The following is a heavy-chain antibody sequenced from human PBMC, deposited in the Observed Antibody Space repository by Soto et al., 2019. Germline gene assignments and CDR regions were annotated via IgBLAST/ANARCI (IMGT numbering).Heavy chain of an antibody. Sequence: SETLSLTCAVSGGSISSSNWWSWVRQPPGKGLEWIGEIYHSGSTNYNPSLKSRVTISVDTSKNQFSLKLSSVTAADTAVYSCARATGTTTGLGLDVWGQGTTVTVSS. CDR1: GGSISSSNW. CDR3: ARATGTTTGLGLDV. D-gene: IGHD1-7*01. J-gene: IGHJ6*02. CDR2: IYHSGST. V-gene: IGHV4-4*02.